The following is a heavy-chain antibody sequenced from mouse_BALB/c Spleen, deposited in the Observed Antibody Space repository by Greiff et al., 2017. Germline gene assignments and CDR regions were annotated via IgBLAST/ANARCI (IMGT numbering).Heavy chain of an antibody. CDR2: IWAGGST. D-gene: IGHD1-1*01. V-gene: IGHV2-9*02. J-gene: IGHJ3*01. CDR1: GFSLTSYG. CDR3: ARDYYGSSSFAY. Sequence: QVHVKQSGPGLVAPSQSLSITCTVSGFSLTSYGVHWVRQPPGKGLEWLGVIWAGGSTNYNSALMSRLSISKDNSKSQVFLKMNSLQTDDTAMYYCARDYYGSSSFAYWGQGTLVTVSA.